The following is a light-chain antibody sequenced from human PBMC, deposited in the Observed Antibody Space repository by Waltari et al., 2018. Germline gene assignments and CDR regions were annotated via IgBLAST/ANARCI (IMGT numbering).Light chain of an antibody. CDR2: DAS. J-gene: IGKJ4*01. CDR1: HSIDYW. CDR3: QQYRDYPLT. Sequence: DFQMTQPPSTLAASVGDRVTIACRASHSIDYWLAWYQQKPGKAPKLLIYDASNLDSGVPSRFSGSGSGTEFALTISSLQPDDFATYYCQQYRDYPLTFGGGTNLEIK. V-gene: IGKV1-5*01.